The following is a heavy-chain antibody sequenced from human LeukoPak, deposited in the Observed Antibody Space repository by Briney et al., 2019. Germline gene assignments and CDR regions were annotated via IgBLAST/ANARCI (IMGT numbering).Heavy chain of an antibody. CDR1: GYTFSDYS. CDR2: INPNSGGT. D-gene: IGHD3-22*01. CDR3: ARVTMIVVVYDAFDI. V-gene: IGHV1-2*02. Sequence: ASVKVSCKTSGYTFSDYSIHWVRQAPGQGLEWMGWINPNSGGTNYAQKFQGRVTMTRDTSISTAYMELSRLRSDDTAVYYCARVTMIVVVYDAFDIWGQGTMVTVSS. J-gene: IGHJ3*02.